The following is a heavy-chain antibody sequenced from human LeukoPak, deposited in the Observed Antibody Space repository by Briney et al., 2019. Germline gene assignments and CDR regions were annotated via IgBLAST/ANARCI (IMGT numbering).Heavy chain of an antibody. J-gene: IGHJ4*02. CDR3: ARSRYCCGGSCHGPRFFDY. D-gene: IGHD2-15*01. Sequence: SETLSLTCAVYGGSFSGYYWSWIRQPPGKGLEWIGEINHSGSTNYNPSLKSRVTISVDPSKNQFSLKLSSVTAADTAVYYCARSRYCCGGSCHGPRFFDYWGQGTLVTVSS. CDR2: INHSGST. V-gene: IGHV4-34*01. CDR1: GGSFSGYY.